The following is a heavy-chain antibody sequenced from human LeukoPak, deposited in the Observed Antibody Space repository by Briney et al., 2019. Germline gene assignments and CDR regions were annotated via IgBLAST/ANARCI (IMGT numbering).Heavy chain of an antibody. D-gene: IGHD2-2*01. CDR2: FDPEDGET. Sequence: ASVKVSCKVSGNTLTELSMHWVRQAPGKGLEWMGGFDPEDGETIYAQKFQGRVTMTEDTSTDTAYMELSSLRSEDTAVYYCATGREDIVVVPAATYFDYWGQGTLVTVSS. CDR1: GNTLTELS. V-gene: IGHV1-24*01. J-gene: IGHJ4*02. CDR3: ATGREDIVVVPAATYFDY.